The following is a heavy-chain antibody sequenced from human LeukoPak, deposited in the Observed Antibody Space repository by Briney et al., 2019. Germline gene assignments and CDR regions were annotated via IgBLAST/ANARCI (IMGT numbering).Heavy chain of an antibody. V-gene: IGHV1-8*01. CDR1: GVTFTNYD. CDR3: ARVGRVVPAAKGTWFDP. Sequence: ASVKVSCKASGVTFTNYDINWVRQTTGQGLEWMGWMNPVTGNTGYARQFQGRITMTRDTSTSTAYMELRSLESEDTAVYYCARVGRVVPAAKGTWFDPWGQGTLVTVSS. D-gene: IGHD2-2*01. J-gene: IGHJ5*02. CDR2: MNPVTGNT.